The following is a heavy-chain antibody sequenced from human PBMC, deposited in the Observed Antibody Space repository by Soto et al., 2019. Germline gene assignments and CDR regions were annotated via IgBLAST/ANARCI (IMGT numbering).Heavy chain of an antibody. D-gene: IGHD1-1*01. J-gene: IGHJ6*03. Sequence: SQTVSLTCDSPGGSDSSNRAGRNWIRQTPSRGLEWLGRTYYKSKWYYNYAASVKSRITVSPDTSKNQFSLQLTSVTPEDTAVYYCARGSWDDVSGHYYMDVWDKGTTVTVSS. CDR2: TYYKSKWYY. V-gene: IGHV6-1*01. CDR1: GGSDSSNRAG. CDR3: ARGSWDDVSGHYYMDV.